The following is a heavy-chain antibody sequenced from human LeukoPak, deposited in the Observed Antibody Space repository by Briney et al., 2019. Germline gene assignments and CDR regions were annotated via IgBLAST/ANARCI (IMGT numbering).Heavy chain of an antibody. D-gene: IGHD1-7*01. CDR3: ATDGRRGSWNYGSDAFDI. CDR2: FDPEDGET. CDR1: GYTLTELS. V-gene: IGHV1-24*01. Sequence: GASVRVSCKVSGYTLTELSMHWVRQAPGKGLEWMGGFDPEDGETLYAQKFQGRVTMTEDTSTDTAYMELSSLRSDDTAVYYCATDGRRGSWNYGSDAFDIWGQGTMVTVSS. J-gene: IGHJ3*02.